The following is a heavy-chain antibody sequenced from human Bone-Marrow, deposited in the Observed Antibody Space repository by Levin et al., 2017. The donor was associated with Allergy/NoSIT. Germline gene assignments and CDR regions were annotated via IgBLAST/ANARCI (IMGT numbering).Heavy chain of an antibody. V-gene: IGHV3-23*01. CDR2: ISGSGGST. D-gene: IGHD2-15*01. CDR3: AKSTDIVVVVAATAEYFQH. CDR1: GFTFSSYA. Sequence: GESLKISCAASGFTFSSYAMSWVRQAPGKGLEWVSAISGSGGSTYYADSVKGRFTISRDNSKNTLYLQMNSLRAEDTAVYYCAKSTDIVVVVAATAEYFQHWGQGTLVTVSS. J-gene: IGHJ1*01.